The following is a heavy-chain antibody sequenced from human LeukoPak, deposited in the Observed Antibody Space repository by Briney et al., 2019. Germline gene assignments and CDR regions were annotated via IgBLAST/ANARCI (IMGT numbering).Heavy chain of an antibody. D-gene: IGHD4-17*01. CDR2: IYYSGST. J-gene: IGHJ4*02. V-gene: IGHV4-59*01. CDR3: ARADGETGTYYFDY. Sequence: SETLSLTCTVSGGSISSYYWSWLRQPPGKGLEWIGYIYYSGSTNYNPSLKSRVTISVDTSKNQFSLKLSSVTAADTAVYYCARADGETGTYYFDYWGQGTLVTVSS. CDR1: GGSISSYY.